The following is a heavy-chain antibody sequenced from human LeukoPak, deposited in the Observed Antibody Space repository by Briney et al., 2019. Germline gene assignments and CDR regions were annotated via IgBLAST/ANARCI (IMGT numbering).Heavy chain of an antibody. D-gene: IGHD4-23*01. V-gene: IGHV3-7*01. Sequence: GGSLRLSCAASGFTFSSYWMSWVRQAPGKGLEWVANIKQDGSEKYYVDSVKGRFTISRDNAKNLLYLQMNSLRAKDTAVYYCAREWNGGNSEGYYFDYWGQGTLVTVSS. CDR1: GFTFSSYW. CDR2: IKQDGSEK. CDR3: AREWNGGNSEGYYFDY. J-gene: IGHJ4*02.